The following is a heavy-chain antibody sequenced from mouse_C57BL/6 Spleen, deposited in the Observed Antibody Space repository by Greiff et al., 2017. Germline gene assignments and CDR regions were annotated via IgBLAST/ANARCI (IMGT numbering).Heavy chain of an antibody. CDR1: GYAFSSYW. D-gene: IGHD1-1*01. Sequence: QVQLQQSGAELVKPGASVKISCKASGYAFSSYWMNWVKQRPGKGLEWIGQIYPGDGDTNYNGKFKGKATLTADKSSSTAYMQLSSLTSEDSAVYFCARGTYGSSYYFDYWGQGTTLTVSS. J-gene: IGHJ2*01. CDR2: IYPGDGDT. CDR3: ARGTYGSSYYFDY. V-gene: IGHV1-80*01.